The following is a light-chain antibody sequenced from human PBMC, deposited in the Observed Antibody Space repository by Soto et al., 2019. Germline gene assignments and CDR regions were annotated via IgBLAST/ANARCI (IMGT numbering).Light chain of an antibody. V-gene: IGLV1-40*01. CDR1: SSNIGAGYE. J-gene: IGLJ3*02. Sequence: QSVLTQPPSVSRAPGQRITISCTGSSSNIGAGYEVHWYQQLPGTVPKLLIYGNSNRPSGVPDRFSGSKSGTSASLAITGLQAEDEADYYCHSYDSSLDGWVFGGGTKLTV. CDR2: GNS. CDR3: HSYDSSLDGWV.